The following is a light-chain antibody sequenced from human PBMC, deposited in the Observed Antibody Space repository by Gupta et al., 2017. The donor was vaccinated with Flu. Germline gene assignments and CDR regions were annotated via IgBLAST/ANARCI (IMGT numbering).Light chain of an antibody. CDR1: SSDVGGYNY. CDR2: DVS. J-gene: IGLJ1*01. Sequence: SSDVGGYNYVSWYQQHPGKAPKLMIYDVSNRPSGVSNRFSGSKSGNTASLTISGLQAEDESDYYCSSYTSSSLYVFGTGTKVTVL. V-gene: IGLV2-14*04. CDR3: SSYTSSSLYV.